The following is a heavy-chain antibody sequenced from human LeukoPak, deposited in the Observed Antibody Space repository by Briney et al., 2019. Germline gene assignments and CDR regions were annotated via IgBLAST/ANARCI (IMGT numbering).Heavy chain of an antibody. CDR3: ARDSSSSRDAFDI. CDR1: GFTFSSYS. J-gene: IGHJ3*02. Sequence: PGGSLRLSCAASGFTFSSYSMNWVRQAPGKGLEWVSSISSSSSYIYYADSVKGRLTISRDNAKNSLYLQMNSLRAEDTAVYYCARDSSSSRDAFDIWGQGTMVTVSS. D-gene: IGHD6-13*01. CDR2: ISSSSSYI. V-gene: IGHV3-21*01.